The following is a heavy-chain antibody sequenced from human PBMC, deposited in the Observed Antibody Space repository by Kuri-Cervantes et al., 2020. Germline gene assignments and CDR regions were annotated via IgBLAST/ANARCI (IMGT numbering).Heavy chain of an antibody. D-gene: IGHD2-21*01. CDR1: GDSISNYY. CDR3: ARGHIASYDTTY. Sequence: SETLSLTCIVSGDSISNYYWSWIRQAPGKGLEWIGYMQYSGNTNYNPSLKSRVTISVDTSKNQFSLILRSVTAADTAFYYCARGHIASYDTTYWGQGTLVTVSS. J-gene: IGHJ4*02. CDR2: MQYSGNT. V-gene: IGHV4-59*01.